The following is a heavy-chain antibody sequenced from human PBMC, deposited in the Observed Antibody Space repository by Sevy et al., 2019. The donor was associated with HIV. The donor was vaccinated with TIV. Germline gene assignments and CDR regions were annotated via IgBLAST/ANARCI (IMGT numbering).Heavy chain of an antibody. Sequence: GGSLRLSCAASGFAFSNCAMHWVRQAPGKVLEWVSGITWNGGITGSADSVKGRFTISRDNAKNSLYLQMNSLRPEDTALYYCANSDMRKGFDIWGQGTVVTVSS. CDR3: ANSDMRKGFDI. J-gene: IGHJ3*02. D-gene: IGHD3-10*01. CDR2: ITWNGGIT. CDR1: GFAFSNCA. V-gene: IGHV3-9*01.